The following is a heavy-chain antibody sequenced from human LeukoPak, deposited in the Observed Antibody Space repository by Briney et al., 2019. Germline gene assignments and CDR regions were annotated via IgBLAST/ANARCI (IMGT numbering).Heavy chain of an antibody. CDR1: GYTFTSYG. D-gene: IGHD5-18*01. Sequence: SVKVSCKASGYTFTSYGISWVRQAPGQGLEWMGGIIPIFGTANYAQKFQGRVTITTDESTSTAYMELSSLRSEDTAVYYCASRDTAMAKGWFDPWGQGTLVTVSS. J-gene: IGHJ5*02. V-gene: IGHV1-69*05. CDR2: IIPIFGTA. CDR3: ASRDTAMAKGWFDP.